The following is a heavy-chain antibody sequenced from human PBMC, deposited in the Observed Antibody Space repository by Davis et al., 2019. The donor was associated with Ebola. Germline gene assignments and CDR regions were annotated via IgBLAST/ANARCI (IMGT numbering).Heavy chain of an antibody. D-gene: IGHD6-6*01. J-gene: IGHJ2*01. V-gene: IGHV4-59*08. CDR1: GGSISSYY. CDR2: IYYSGST. CDR3: ARLRSIAARRGGWYFDL. Sequence: PSETLSLTCTVSGGSISSYYWSWIRQPPGKGLEWIGYIYYSGSTNYNPSLKSRVTISVDTSKNQFSLKLSSVTAADTAVYYCARLRSIAARRGGWYFDLWGRGTLVTVSS.